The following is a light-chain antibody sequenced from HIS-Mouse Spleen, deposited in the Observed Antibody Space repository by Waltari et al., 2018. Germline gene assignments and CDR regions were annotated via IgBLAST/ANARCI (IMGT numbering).Light chain of an antibody. CDR1: SSNIGSNY. CDR2: RNN. Sequence: QSVLTQSPSASGTPGQRVTISCSGSSSNIGSNYVYWYQQLPGTVPKLLIYRNNQRPSGVPDRFSGSKSGTSASLAISGLRSEDEADYYCAAWDDSLSGPWVFGGGTKLTVL. J-gene: IGLJ3*02. CDR3: AAWDDSLSGPWV. V-gene: IGLV1-47*01.